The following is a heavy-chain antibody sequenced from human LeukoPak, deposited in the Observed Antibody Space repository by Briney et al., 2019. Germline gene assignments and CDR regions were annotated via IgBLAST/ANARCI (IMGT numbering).Heavy chain of an antibody. Sequence: SETLSLTCTVSGGSISSYYWSWIRQPPGKGLEWIGYIYYSGSTNYNPSLKSRVTISVDTSKNQFSLKLSSVTAADTAVYYCARDARGSYRGGVAFDYWGQGTLVTVSS. CDR2: IYYSGST. CDR1: GGSISSYY. J-gene: IGHJ4*02. D-gene: IGHD1-26*01. CDR3: ARDARGSYRGGVAFDY. V-gene: IGHV4-59*12.